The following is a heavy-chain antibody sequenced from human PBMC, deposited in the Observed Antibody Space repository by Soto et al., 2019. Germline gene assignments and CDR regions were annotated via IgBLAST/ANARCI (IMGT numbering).Heavy chain of an antibody. V-gene: IGHV4-4*07. Sequence: PSETLSLTCTVSGGSISSYYWSWIRQPAGKGLEWIGRIYTSGSTNYNPSLKSRVTMSVDTSKNQFSLKLSSVTAADTAVYYCARVEYSSSSHYNYGMDVWGQGTTVTVSS. CDR3: ARVEYSSSSHYNYGMDV. D-gene: IGHD6-6*01. CDR2: IYTSGST. J-gene: IGHJ6*02. CDR1: GGSISSYY.